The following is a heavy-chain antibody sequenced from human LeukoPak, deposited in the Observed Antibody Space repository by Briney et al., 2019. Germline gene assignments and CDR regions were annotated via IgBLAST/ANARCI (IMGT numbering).Heavy chain of an antibody. CDR2: INPNSGGT. CDR3: ARVRATMIVVVMDFDY. Sequence: ASVKVSCKASGYTFTGYCMHWVRQAPGQGLEWMGWINPNSGGTNYAQKFQGRVTMTRDTSISTAYMELSRLRSDDTAVYYCARVRATMIVVVMDFDYWGQGTLVTVSS. V-gene: IGHV1-2*02. D-gene: IGHD3-22*01. J-gene: IGHJ4*02. CDR1: GYTFTGYC.